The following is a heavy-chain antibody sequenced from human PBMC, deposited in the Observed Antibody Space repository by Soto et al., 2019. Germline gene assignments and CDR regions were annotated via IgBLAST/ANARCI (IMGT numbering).Heavy chain of an antibody. CDR3: TRGPRPISTGTGAY. V-gene: IGHV3-74*01. CDR1: GFIFKMYW. CDR2: IYNDGTYS. Sequence: GGSLRLSCAASGFIFKMYWMHWVRQSPGKGLVWITRIYNDGTYSDYADSVRGRFTISRDNVNDTLYLQMNNLRAEDSGLYYCTRGPRPISTGTGAYWGQGTQVTVSS. J-gene: IGHJ4*02. D-gene: IGHD3-10*01.